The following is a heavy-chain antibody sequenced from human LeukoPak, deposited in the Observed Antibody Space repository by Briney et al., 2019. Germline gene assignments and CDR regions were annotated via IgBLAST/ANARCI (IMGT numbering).Heavy chain of an antibody. D-gene: IGHD3-10*01. V-gene: IGHV3-21*01. CDR2: MSVSSGLI. J-gene: IGHJ4*02. CDR1: GFTFSFYS. Sequence: PGGSLRLSCAASGFTFSFYSMNWVRQAPGKGLEWVSSMSVSSGLIYYADSVKGRFTVSRDNAKNSLYLQMNSLRAADTAVYYCAREFGGSASGAGYWGQGTLVTVSS. CDR3: AREFGGSASGAGY.